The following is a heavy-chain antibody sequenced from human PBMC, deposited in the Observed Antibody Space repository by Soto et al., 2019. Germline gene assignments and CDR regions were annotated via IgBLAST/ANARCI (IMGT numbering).Heavy chain of an antibody. CDR2: ITAFNGNT. CDR1: GYTFTNFG. CDR3: ARDLGGVEVPGVTRADV. V-gene: IGHV1-18*01. J-gene: IGHJ6*02. D-gene: IGHD2-15*01. Sequence: QVHLVQSGAEVKKPGASVKVSCKTSGYTFTNFGINWVRQAPGQGLEWMGWITAFNGNTNYGQKFQGRVTMTTDTSTGTGYMELRNLRSDDTAVYYCARDLGGVEVPGVTRADVWGQGTTVIVSS.